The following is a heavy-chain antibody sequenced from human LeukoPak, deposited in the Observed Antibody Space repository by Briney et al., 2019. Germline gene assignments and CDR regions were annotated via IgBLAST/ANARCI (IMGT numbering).Heavy chain of an antibody. CDR2: IYPGDSDT. CDR3: ARLLYNWNPMGAFDI. D-gene: IGHD1-1*01. CDR1: GYSFTSYW. V-gene: IGHV5-51*01. Sequence: GESLKISRKGSGYSFTSYWNGWVRQMPGKGLGWMGIIYPGDSDTRYSPSFQGQVTISADKSISTAYLQWSSLKASDTAMYYCARLLYNWNPMGAFDIRGQGTMVTVSS. J-gene: IGHJ3*02.